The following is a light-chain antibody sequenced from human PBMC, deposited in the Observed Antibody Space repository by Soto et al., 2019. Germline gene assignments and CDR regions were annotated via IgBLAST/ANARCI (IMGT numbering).Light chain of an antibody. V-gene: IGKV1-33*01. J-gene: IGKJ3*01. CDR3: QQYADQFT. CDR2: DAS. CDR1: QDIRNY. Sequence: DIQMTQSPSPLSASVGDRVTITCQASQDIRNYLNWYQKKPGKAPKLLIYDASSLEAGVTSRFSGSGSGTDFTFTISCLQPEDFATYYCQQYADQFTFGPGTEVDVQ.